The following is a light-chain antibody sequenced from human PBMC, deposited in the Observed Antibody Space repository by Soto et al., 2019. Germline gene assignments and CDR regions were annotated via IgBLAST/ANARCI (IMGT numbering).Light chain of an antibody. CDR1: QSIRNY. Sequence: DIQMTQSPATLSASVGDRVTITCRASQSIRNYLAWYQQKPGKAPQLLVYKAYNLETGVPSRFSGSGSGTEFALFISSLQPDDFATYYCQQYHNDSPWTFGQGTKVDIK. CDR2: KAY. J-gene: IGKJ1*01. V-gene: IGKV1-5*03. CDR3: QQYHNDSPWT.